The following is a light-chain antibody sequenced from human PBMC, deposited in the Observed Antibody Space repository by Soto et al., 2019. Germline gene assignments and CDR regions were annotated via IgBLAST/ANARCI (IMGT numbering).Light chain of an antibody. V-gene: IGKV1-39*01. CDR1: QSVDTY. Sequence: DIQMTQSPSSLSASVGDRVTITCRASQSVDTYLNWYHQKPGKAPNLLISGASRLQSGIPSRFSASGSGTDFTLTISTLQPEDFATYYCQQSYSIPHTFGQGTKLQIK. CDR2: GAS. CDR3: QQSYSIPHT. J-gene: IGKJ2*01.